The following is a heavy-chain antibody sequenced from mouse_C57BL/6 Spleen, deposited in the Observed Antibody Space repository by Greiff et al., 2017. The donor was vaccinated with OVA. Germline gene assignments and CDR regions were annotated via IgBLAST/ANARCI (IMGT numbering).Heavy chain of an antibody. Sequence: VKLVESGPGLVQPSQSLSITCTVSGFSLTSYGVHWVRQSPGKGLEWLGVIWSGGSTDYNAAFISRLSISKDNSKSQVFFKMNSLQADDTAIYYCARVTTVVAYYAMDYWGQGTSVTVSS. D-gene: IGHD1-1*01. CDR1: GFSLTSYG. J-gene: IGHJ4*01. CDR2: IWSGGST. V-gene: IGHV2-2*01. CDR3: ARVTTVVAYYAMDY.